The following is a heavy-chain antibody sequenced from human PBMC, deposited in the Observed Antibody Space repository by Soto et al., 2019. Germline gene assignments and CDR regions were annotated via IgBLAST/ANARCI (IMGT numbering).Heavy chain of an antibody. D-gene: IGHD3-16*01. V-gene: IGHV1-8*01. J-gene: IGHJ4*02. CDR1: GYTFTSYD. Sequence: QVQLVQSGAEVKKPGASVKVSCKASGYTFTSYDINWVRQATGQGLEWMGWMNPNSNNTGYAQKFQGRLTMTRTTPISTANMGLTTLRAEDPAVSYCARERGGGYFDYWGQGTLVTVSS. CDR2: MNPNSNNT. CDR3: ARERGGGYFDY.